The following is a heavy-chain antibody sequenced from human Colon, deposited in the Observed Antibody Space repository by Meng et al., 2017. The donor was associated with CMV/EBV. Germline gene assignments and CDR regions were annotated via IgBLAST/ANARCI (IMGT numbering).Heavy chain of an antibody. D-gene: IGHD3-3*01. CDR3: ARGSSSTMFGDYYYGMDV. J-gene: IGHJ6*02. V-gene: IGHV1-18*01. Sequence: ASVKVSCKGSNYTFTNYGIAWVRQAPGEGLEWMGWISAYNGETKYEEKLQDRVTMTTDTSTSTAYMELRSLRSDGTAVYYCARGSSSTMFGDYYYGMDVWGQGTTVTVSS. CDR1: NYTFTNYG. CDR2: ISAYNGET.